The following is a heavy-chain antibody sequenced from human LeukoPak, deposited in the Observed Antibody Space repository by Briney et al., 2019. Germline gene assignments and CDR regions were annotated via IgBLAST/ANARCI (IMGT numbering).Heavy chain of an antibody. J-gene: IGHJ4*02. CDR2: IYYSGST. D-gene: IGHD7-27*01. V-gene: IGHV4-59*01. CDR1: GGSISSYY. CDR3: ATRKLGNDY. Sequence: SETLSLTCIVSGGSISSYYWSWIRQPPGKGLVWIGYIYYSGSTNYNPSLKSRVTISVDTSKNQFSLKLSSVTAADTAVYYCATRKLGNDYWGQGTLVTVSS.